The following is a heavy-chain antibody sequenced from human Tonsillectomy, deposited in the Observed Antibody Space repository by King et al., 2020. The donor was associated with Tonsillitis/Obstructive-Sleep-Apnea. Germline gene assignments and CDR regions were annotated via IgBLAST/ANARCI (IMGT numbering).Heavy chain of an antibody. V-gene: IGHV1-69*01. J-gene: IGHJ3*01. CDR1: GGTFGSYA. Sequence: QLQESGAEVKEPGSSVKISCKASGGTFGSYAMSWVRQAPGQGLEWMGGIIPGSRTPDYAQKFQGRVTITAADYTTTAYMELSSLRSEDTAIYYCASGEGHIGVMAAYTFYLGGQGTMVAVSS. CDR2: IIPGSRTP. CDR3: ASGEGHIGVMAAYTFYL. D-gene: IGHD2-21*02.